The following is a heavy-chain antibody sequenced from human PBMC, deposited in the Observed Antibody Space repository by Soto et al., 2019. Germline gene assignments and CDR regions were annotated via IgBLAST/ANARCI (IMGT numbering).Heavy chain of an antibody. D-gene: IGHD4-17*01. J-gene: IGHJ6*02. Sequence: QVQLQQWGAGLLKPSETLSLTCAVYGGSFSGYYWSWIRQPPGKGLEWIGEINHSGSTNYNPSLKSRVTISVDTSKNQFSLKLSSVTAADTAVYYCARGSAYGDYGYYYYYGMDVWGQGTTVTVSS. CDR2: INHSGST. CDR1: GGSFSGYY. CDR3: ARGSAYGDYGYYYYYGMDV. V-gene: IGHV4-34*01.